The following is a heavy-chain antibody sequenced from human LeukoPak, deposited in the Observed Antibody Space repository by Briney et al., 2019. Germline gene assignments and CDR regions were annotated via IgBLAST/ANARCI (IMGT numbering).Heavy chain of an antibody. CDR3: VRERSGHDY. D-gene: IGHD6-25*01. CDR2: IKPDGGEK. V-gene: IGHV3-7*01. Sequence: PGGSLRLSCAASGFTFSSYWMSWVRQTPGKELEWVAKIKPDGGEKYFTDSVKGRFTISRDNARNSLYLQMNSLRAEDTAVYYCVRERSGHDYWGQGTLVTVSS. J-gene: IGHJ4*02. CDR1: GFTFSSYW.